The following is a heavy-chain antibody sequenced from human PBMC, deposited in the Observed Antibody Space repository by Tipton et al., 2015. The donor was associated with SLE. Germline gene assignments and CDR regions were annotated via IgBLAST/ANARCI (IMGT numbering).Heavy chain of an antibody. Sequence: QLVQSGAEVKKPGESLRISCQGAGYNFHTYWIGWVRQMPGKGLEWMGVLYPGDSDSKISPSFQGQVPMAGDKSNNTAYLQWSSLKASDTAVYYCARLSYFHGYFEFWGQGTLVIVSS. CDR2: LYPGDSDS. V-gene: IGHV5-51*03. D-gene: IGHD2-21*01. CDR1: GYNFHTYW. CDR3: ARLSYFHGYFEF. J-gene: IGHJ4*02.